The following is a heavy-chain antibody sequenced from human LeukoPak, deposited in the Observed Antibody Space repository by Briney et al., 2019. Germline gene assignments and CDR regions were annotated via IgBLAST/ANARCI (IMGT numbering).Heavy chain of an antibody. CDR1: GFTFSDYY. Sequence: GGSLRLSCAASGFTFSDYYMSWIRQAPGKGLEWVSYISSSSSYTSYADSVKGRFTIPRDNAKNSLYLQMNSLRAEDTAVYYCARQGFDAFDIWGQGTMVTVSS. J-gene: IGHJ3*02. CDR2: ISSSSSYT. CDR3: ARQGFDAFDI. V-gene: IGHV3-11*03.